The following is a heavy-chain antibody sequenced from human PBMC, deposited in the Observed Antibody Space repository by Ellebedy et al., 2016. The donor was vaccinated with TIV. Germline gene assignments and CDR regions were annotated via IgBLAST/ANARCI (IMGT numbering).Heavy chain of an antibody. J-gene: IGHJ4*02. D-gene: IGHD5-24*01. CDR3: ARGEGWIDN. CDR2: IKQHGGDE. V-gene: IGHV3-7*04. Sequence: GGSLRLXCAASGITFGTYWMSWVRQIPGKGLEWVANIKQHGGDEYYVDSVKGRFTISRVNAKNSLYLQMNSLRAEDTAVYFCARGEGWIDNWGQGTLVTVSS. CDR1: GITFGTYW.